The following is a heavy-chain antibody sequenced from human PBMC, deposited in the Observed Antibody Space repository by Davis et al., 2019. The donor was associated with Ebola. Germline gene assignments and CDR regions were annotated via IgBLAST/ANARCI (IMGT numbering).Heavy chain of an antibody. D-gene: IGHD2-21*02. CDR2: ISGDGRST. CDR1: GFTFSTYA. V-gene: IGHV3-23*01. CDR3: AKGTYCGGDCYSLLDY. Sequence: GGSLRLSCAASGFTFSTYAMHWVRQAPGKGLEWVSGISGDGRSTDYADSVKGRFTISRDISKNTVFLQMNSLGAEDTAVYYCAKGTYCGGDCYSLLDYWGQGTLVTVSS. J-gene: IGHJ4*02.